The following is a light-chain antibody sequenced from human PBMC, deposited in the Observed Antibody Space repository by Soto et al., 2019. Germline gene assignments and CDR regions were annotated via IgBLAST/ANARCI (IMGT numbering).Light chain of an antibody. Sequence: QSVLTQPPSASGTPGQRVTISCSGSISNIGSNTVNWYQQLPGTAPKLLIYSNNQRPSGVPDRFSGSKSGTSASLAISGLQSEDEADYYCAAWYDSLNGWVFGGGTKLTVL. V-gene: IGLV1-44*01. CDR1: ISNIGSNT. J-gene: IGLJ3*02. CDR2: SNN. CDR3: AAWYDSLNGWV.